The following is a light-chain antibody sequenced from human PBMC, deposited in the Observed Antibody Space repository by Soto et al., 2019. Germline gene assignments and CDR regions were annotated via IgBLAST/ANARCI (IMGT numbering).Light chain of an antibody. V-gene: IGKV3-15*01. J-gene: IGKJ5*01. CDR2: GAS. CDR3: HQDNKCTLT. Sequence: VMSQSPVPISVSPGESATLCWRASRSVSSNLAWYQHKPRHAPRLLISGASTRAPGIPARFSGSGSGTEFTLTISSLQSEDFAVYYYHQDNKCTLTLGQGTRTE. CDR1: RSVSSN.